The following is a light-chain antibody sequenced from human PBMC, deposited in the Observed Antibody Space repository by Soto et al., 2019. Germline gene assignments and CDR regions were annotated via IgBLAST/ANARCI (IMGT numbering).Light chain of an antibody. J-gene: IGLJ2*01. CDR2: DVS. CDR3: SSYTSSSPLV. V-gene: IGLV2-14*01. CDR1: SSDVGGYNY. Sequence: QSALTQPASVSGSPGQSITISCTGTSSDVGGYNYVSWYQQHPGKAPKLMIYDVSNRPSGVSNRFSGSKSGNTASLTISGLQDEDEADYYCSSYTSSSPLVFGGGTQLTVL.